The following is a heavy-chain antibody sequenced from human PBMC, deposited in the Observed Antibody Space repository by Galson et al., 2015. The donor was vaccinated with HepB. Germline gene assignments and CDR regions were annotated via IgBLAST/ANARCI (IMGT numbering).Heavy chain of an antibody. D-gene: IGHD3-3*01. V-gene: IGHV3-7*01. CDR1: GFIFNTYW. CDR3: ERGVYAFDI. Sequence: SLRLSCAASGFIFNTYWMTWVRQAPGKGLEWVAYMKEDDSEIYYVDSVKGRFTISRDNAKNSLYLQMNSLRAEDTAVYYCERGVYAFDIWGQGTMVSVSS. CDR2: MKEDDSEI. J-gene: IGHJ3*02.